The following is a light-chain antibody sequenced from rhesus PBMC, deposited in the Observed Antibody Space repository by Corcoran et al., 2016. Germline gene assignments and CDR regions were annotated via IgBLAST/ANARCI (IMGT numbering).Light chain of an antibody. Sequence: DIQMTQSPSSLSASVGDTVTITCQASQGISKYLAWYQQKPVKAPKLLIYDASTLQSGVPSRFSGSGSGTEFTLTLSSLQPEDFATYYCQQHNSYPLTFGGGTKVELK. V-gene: IGKV1-25*01. CDR2: DAS. CDR1: QGISKY. J-gene: IGKJ4*01. CDR3: QQHNSYPLT.